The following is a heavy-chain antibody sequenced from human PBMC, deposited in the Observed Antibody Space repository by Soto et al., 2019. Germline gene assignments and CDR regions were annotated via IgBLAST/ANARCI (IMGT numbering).Heavy chain of an antibody. CDR3: AAGEASSRNLAPYYLVY. D-gene: IGHD6-13*01. CDR2: IHYRGATSFFH. CDR1: GGSMRNYF. V-gene: IGHV4-59*01. J-gene: IGHJ4*02. Sequence: SETLSLTCTVSGGSMRNYFWTWIRQPPGKGLEWFGYIHYRGATSFFHSYNPSLRGRVTISEDTSKNQFSLKLLSVTTADTAVYFCAAGEASSRNLAPYYLVYWGQGTLVTVSS.